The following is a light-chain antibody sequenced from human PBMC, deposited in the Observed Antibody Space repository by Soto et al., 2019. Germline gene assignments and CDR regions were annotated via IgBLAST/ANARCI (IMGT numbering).Light chain of an antibody. V-gene: IGLV2-8*01. CDR2: EVS. Sequence: QSVLTQPPSASGSPGQSVTISCTGTSGDVGGYNYVSWYQQHPGKVPKLMIYEVSQRPSGVPDRFSGSKSGNTASLTVSGLQTEDEADYYCSSYAGSNNLVFGGGTQLTVL. CDR1: SGDVGGYNY. J-gene: IGLJ3*02. CDR3: SSYAGSNNLV.